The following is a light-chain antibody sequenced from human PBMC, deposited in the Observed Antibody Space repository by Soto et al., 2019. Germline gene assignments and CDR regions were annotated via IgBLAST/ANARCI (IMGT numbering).Light chain of an antibody. V-gene: IGKV3-15*01. J-gene: IGKJ5*01. Sequence: EKMITQSPSTLSVSPGERATLSCRASQSVSSNLAWHQQKPGQAPRILMYDASTRATGIPARFSGSGSGTEFTLTISSLQSEDFAVYYCQQYHNWPITFGQGTRLEIK. CDR2: DAS. CDR3: QQYHNWPIT. CDR1: QSVSSN.